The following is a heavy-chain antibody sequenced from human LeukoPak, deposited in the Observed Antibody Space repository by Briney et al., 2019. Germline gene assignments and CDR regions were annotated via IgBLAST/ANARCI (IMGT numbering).Heavy chain of an antibody. CDR2: INHSGST. V-gene: IGHV4-34*01. CDR1: GGSFSGYY. Sequence: SETLSLTCAVYGGSFSGYYWSRIRQPPGKGLEWIGEINHSGSTNYNPSLKSRVTISVDTSKNQFSLKLSSVTAADTAVYYCARESGAMDLDYWGQGTLVTVSS. J-gene: IGHJ4*02. D-gene: IGHD5-18*01. CDR3: ARESGAMDLDY.